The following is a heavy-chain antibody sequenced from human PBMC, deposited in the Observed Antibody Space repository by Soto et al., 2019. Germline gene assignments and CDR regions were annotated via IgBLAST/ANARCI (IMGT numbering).Heavy chain of an antibody. Sequence: QVQLVQSGAEVKKPGASVKVSCKASGYTYTGYYMHWVRQAPGQGLEWMGWINPNSGGTNYAQKFQGRVTMTRDTSISTAYMELSRLRSDDTAVYYCARGAGYIAAKKVPTDYWGQGTLVTVSS. J-gene: IGHJ4*02. CDR1: GYTYTGYY. V-gene: IGHV1-2*02. D-gene: IGHD6-6*01. CDR3: ARGAGYIAAKKVPTDY. CDR2: INPNSGGT.